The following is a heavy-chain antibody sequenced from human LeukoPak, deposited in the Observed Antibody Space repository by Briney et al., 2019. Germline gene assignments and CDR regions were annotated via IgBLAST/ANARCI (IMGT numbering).Heavy chain of an antibody. CDR1: GYTFTSYG. Sequence: GASVKVSCKASGYTFTSYGISWVRQAPGQGLEWMGWISAYNGNTNYAQKLQGRVTMTTDTSTSTAYMELRSLRSDDTAVYYCARDGLLDCTGGSCFGEYYYYGMDVWGQGTTVTVSS. CDR2: ISAYNGNT. CDR3: ARDGLLDCTGGSCFGEYYYYGMDV. D-gene: IGHD2-15*01. J-gene: IGHJ6*02. V-gene: IGHV1-18*01.